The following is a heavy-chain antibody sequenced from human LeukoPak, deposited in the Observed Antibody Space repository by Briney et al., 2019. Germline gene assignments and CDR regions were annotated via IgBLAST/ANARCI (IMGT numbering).Heavy chain of an antibody. J-gene: IGHJ3*02. Sequence: AGGSLRLSCAASGFTFSSYGMHWVRQAPGKGLEWVAFIRYDGSNKYYADSVKGRFTISRDNSKNTLYLQMNSLRAEDTAVYYCAKAGVVGATIDAFDIWGQGTMVTVSS. D-gene: IGHD1-26*01. CDR3: AKAGVVGATIDAFDI. CDR1: GFTFSSYG. V-gene: IGHV3-30*02. CDR2: IRYDGSNK.